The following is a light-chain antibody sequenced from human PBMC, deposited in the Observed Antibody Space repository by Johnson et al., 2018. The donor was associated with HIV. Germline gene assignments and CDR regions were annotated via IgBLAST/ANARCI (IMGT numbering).Light chain of an antibody. V-gene: IGLV1-51*01. Sequence: VLTQSPSVSAAPGQTVTISCSGSSSNIGSNYVSWYQQLPGTAPKLLIYDSDKRPSGIPDRFSGSNSGTSATLGITGLQTGDEADYYCGTWDSSLSAGVFGSGTKVTVL. J-gene: IGLJ1*01. CDR2: DSD. CDR3: GTWDSSLSAGV. CDR1: SSNIGSNY.